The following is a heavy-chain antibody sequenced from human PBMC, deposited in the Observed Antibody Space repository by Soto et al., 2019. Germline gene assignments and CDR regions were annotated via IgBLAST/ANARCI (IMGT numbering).Heavy chain of an antibody. CDR2: IIPIFGTA. J-gene: IGHJ4*02. CDR1: GGTFSSYA. D-gene: IGHD3-22*01. Sequence: SVKVSCKASGGTFSSYAISWVRQAPGQGLEWMGGIIPIFGTANYAQKFQGRVTITADESTSTAYMELSSLRSEDTAVYYCARTTPVRYYYDSSGYYSRHLDYWGQGTLVTVSS. V-gene: IGHV1-69*13. CDR3: ARTTPVRYYYDSSGYYSRHLDY.